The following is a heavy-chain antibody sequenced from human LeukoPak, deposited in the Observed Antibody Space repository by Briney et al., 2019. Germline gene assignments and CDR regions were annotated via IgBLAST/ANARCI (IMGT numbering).Heavy chain of an antibody. V-gene: IGHV3-30*18. CDR3: AKDTREYGDYVHFQH. D-gene: IGHD4-17*01. J-gene: IGHJ1*01. CDR1: GFTFSSYG. CDR2: ISYDGSNK. Sequence: PGRSLRLSCAASGFTFSSYGIHWVRQAPGKGLEWVAVISYDGSNKYYADSVKGRFTISRDNSKNTLYLQMNSLRAEDTALYYCAKDTREYGDYVHFQHWGQDTLVTVSS.